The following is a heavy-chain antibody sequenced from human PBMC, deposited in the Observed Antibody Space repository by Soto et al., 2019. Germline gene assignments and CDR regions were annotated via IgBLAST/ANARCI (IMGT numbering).Heavy chain of an antibody. CDR3: ARLRIAARPDSYGMDV. CDR1: GSSFNSYW. J-gene: IGHJ6*02. CDR2: IDPSDSYT. D-gene: IGHD6-6*01. V-gene: IGHV5-10-1*01. Sequence: PGQSLEISCKGSGSSFNSYWISGVRQMPGKGLEWMGRIDPSDSYTNYSPSFEGHVTMSADKSIRTAYLQWSSQEASDTAMYYCARLRIAARPDSYGMDVWGQGTTDTVSS.